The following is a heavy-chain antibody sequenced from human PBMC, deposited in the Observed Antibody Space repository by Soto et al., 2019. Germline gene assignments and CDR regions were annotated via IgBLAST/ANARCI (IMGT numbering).Heavy chain of an antibody. CDR2: MYNTGST. CDR1: GGTISRYY. D-gene: IGHD2-21*02. CDR3: ARDLWGYCGTDCYPLDV. Sequence: QVQLQESGPGLVKPSETLSLTCTVSGGTISRYYWSWIRQPPGKGLEWIGYMYNTGSTVYNPSFTSRVTISVDXSXNXISLKLNSVTAADTAVYYCARDLWGYCGTDCYPLDVWGQGTTVTVSS. J-gene: IGHJ6*02. V-gene: IGHV4-59*01.